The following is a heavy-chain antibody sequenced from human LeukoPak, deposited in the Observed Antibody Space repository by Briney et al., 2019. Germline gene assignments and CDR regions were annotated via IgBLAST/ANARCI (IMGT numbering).Heavy chain of an antibody. Sequence: SKTLSLTCTVSGGSISNFYWSWIRQPPGKGLEWIGYIYYGGSTYYNPSLKSRVTISVDTSKNQFSLKLSSVTAADTAVYYCARGYSGYDSNWFDPWGQGTLVTVSS. CDR1: GGSISNFY. J-gene: IGHJ5*02. V-gene: IGHV4-59*06. D-gene: IGHD5-12*01. CDR2: IYYGGST. CDR3: ARGYSGYDSNWFDP.